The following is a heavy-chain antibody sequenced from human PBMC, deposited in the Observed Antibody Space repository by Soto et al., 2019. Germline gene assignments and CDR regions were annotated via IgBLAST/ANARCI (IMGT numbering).Heavy chain of an antibody. Sequence: QLQLQESGPGLVKPSETLSLTCIVSGGSITRNNHYWGWIRQSPGKGLEWIGSILYSGSTNYNPSRKSRVTSSVETSKTHLSLQMRSVTAADTAVYYCARLGSSGWYQGSYFDYWGQGTLVTVSS. CDR2: ILYSGST. CDR1: GGSITRNNHY. D-gene: IGHD6-19*01. CDR3: ARLGSSGWYQGSYFDY. V-gene: IGHV4-39*02. J-gene: IGHJ4*02.